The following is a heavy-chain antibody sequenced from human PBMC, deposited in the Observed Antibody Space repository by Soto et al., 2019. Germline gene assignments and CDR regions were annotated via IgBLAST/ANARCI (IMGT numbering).Heavy chain of an antibody. J-gene: IGHJ5*02. V-gene: IGHV4-59*08. CDR2: IYYSGRT. CDR3: ARQVYGDYLGGNWFDP. Sequence: LSLTCTVSGGSISDFYWSWARQPPGKGLEWIGYIYYSGRTDYNPSLKGRVTISIDTSKNQFSLKLRSVTAADTAVYYCARQVYGDYLGGNWFDPWGQGAPVTVSS. CDR1: GGSISDFY. D-gene: IGHD4-17*01.